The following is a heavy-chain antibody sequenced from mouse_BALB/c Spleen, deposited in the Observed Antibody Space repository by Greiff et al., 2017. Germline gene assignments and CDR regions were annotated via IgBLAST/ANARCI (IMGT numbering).Heavy chain of an antibody. D-gene: IGHD2-4*01. J-gene: IGHJ2*01. Sequence: VQLQQSGPQLVRPGASVKISCKASGYSFTSYWMHWVKQRPGQGLEWIGMIDPSDSETRLNQKFKDKATLTVDKSSSTAYMQLSSPTSEDSAVYYCARSTMITYYFDYWGQGTTLTVSS. CDR1: GYSFTSYW. V-gene: IGHV1S126*01. CDR3: ARSTMITYYFDY. CDR2: IDPSDSET.